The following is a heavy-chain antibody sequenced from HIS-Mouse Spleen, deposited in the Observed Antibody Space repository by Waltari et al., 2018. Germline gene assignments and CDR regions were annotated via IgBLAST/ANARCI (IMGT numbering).Heavy chain of an antibody. CDR2: INHSGST. V-gene: IGHV4-34*01. CDR3: ARVLGIGAFDI. Sequence: QVQLQQWGAGLLKPSETLSLTCAVYGGSFSGSYWSWIRPPPGKGLEWIGEINHSGSTNYNPPLKSRVTISVDTSKNQFSLKLSSVTAADTAVYYCARVLGIGAFDIWGQGTMVTVSS. CDR1: GGSFSGSY. D-gene: IGHD7-27*01. J-gene: IGHJ3*02.